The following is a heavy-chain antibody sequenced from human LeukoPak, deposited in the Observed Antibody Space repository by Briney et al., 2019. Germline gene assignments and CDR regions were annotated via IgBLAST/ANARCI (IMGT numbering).Heavy chain of an antibody. J-gene: IGHJ4*02. Sequence: GGSLRLSCTASGFTFSSYGMSWVRQAPGKGLEWVSVIYSGGSTYYADSVKGRFTISRDNSKNTLYLQMNSLRAEDTAVYYCARGYSGYDYFDYWGQGTLVTVSS. V-gene: IGHV3-66*01. CDR2: IYSGGST. D-gene: IGHD5-12*01. CDR1: GFTFSSYG. CDR3: ARGYSGYDYFDY.